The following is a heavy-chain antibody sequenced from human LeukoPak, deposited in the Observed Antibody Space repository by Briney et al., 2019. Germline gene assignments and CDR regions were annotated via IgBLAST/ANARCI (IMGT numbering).Heavy chain of an antibody. D-gene: IGHD3-3*01. CDR2: INPNSGGT. J-gene: IGHJ4*02. CDR1: GYIFTGYY. V-gene: IGHV1-2*02. CDR3: ARVGTIFGVPTLDY. Sequence: ASVKVSCKASGYIFTGYYMHWVRQAPGQGLEWMGWINPNSGGTNYAQKFQGRVTMTRDTSISTAYMELSRLRSDDTAVYYCARVGTIFGVPTLDYWGQGTLVTVSS.